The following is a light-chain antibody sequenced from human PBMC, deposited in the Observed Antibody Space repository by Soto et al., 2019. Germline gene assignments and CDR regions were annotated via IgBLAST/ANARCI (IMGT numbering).Light chain of an antibody. CDR3: QQGDSFART. V-gene: IGKV3-15*01. Sequence: DIVLTQSPATLSVAPGERATLSCRASQSVSSKVAGYQQKPGQAPRLLSFGASTRATNIPARFSGSGSGTEFTLTISSPQSGDFATYDCQQGDSFARTFGGGTVVE. CDR2: GAS. CDR1: QSVSSK. J-gene: IGKJ4*01.